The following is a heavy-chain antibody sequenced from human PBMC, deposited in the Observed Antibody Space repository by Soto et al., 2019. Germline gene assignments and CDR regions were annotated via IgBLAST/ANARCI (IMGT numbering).Heavy chain of an antibody. V-gene: IGHV4-59*01. CDR3: ARPLRLGELSFHY. Sequence: SETLSLTCTVSGGSISSYYWSWIRQPPGKGLEWIGYIYYSGSTNYNPSLKSRVTISVDTSKNQFSQKLSSVTDADTAVYYCARPLRLGELSFHYWGQGTLVTVSS. CDR1: GGSISSYY. J-gene: IGHJ4*02. CDR2: IYYSGST. D-gene: IGHD3-16*02.